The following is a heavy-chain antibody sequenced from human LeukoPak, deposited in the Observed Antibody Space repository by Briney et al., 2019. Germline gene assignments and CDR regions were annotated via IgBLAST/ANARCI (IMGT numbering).Heavy chain of an antibody. CDR1: GASINTADYY. J-gene: IGHJ4*01. CDR2: VSYSGTP. Sequence: SETLSLTCNVSGASINTADYYWTWIRQPPGKGLEWIGYVSYSGTPYYNPSLNSRVTISLDTSKNQFSLKLNSVTAADTAMYYCARDRYGDLEDYWGHGTLVTVSS. V-gene: IGHV4-30-4*08. CDR3: ARDRYGDLEDY. D-gene: IGHD4-17*01.